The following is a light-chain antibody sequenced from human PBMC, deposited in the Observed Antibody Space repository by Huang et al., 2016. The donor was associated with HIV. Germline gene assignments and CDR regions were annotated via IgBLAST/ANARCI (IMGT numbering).Light chain of an antibody. CDR3: QQYGSSPRT. J-gene: IGKJ1*01. CDR2: GAS. Sequence: EIVLTPSPGTLSLSPGERAPLSCRASQSVSSSYLAWYQQKPGQAPRLLIYGASSRATGIPDRCSGSGAGTDFTLTISRLEPEDFAVYYCQQYGSSPRTFGQGTKVEIK. CDR1: QSVSSSY. V-gene: IGKV3-20*01.